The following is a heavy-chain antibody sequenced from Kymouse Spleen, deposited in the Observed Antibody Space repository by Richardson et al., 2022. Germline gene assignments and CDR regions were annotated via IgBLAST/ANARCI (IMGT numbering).Heavy chain of an antibody. Sequence: QVQLVQSGAEVKKPGASVKVSCKASGYTFTSYGISWVRQAPGQGLEWMGWISAYNGNTNYAQKLQGRVTMTTDTSTSTAYMELRSLRSDDTAVYYCARSTGTQLVPVYYYYYGMDVWGQGTTVTVSS. CDR1: GYTFTSYG. V-gene: IGHV1-18*01. J-gene: IGHJ6*02. CDR2: ISAYNGNT. D-gene: IGHD1-1*01,IGHD1-7*01,IGHD6-13*01. CDR3: ARSTGTQLVPVYYYYYGMDV.